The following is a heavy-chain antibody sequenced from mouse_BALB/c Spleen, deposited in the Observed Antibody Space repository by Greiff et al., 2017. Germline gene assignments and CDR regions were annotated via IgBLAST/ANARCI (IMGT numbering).Heavy chain of an antibody. Sequence: EVMLVESGGGLVKPGGSLKLSCAASGFAFSSYDMSWVRQTPEKRLEWVAYISSGGGSTYYPDTVKGRFTISRDNAKNTLYLQMSSLKSEDTAMYYCARHGKKAMDYWGQGTSVTVSS. CDR3: ARHGKKAMDY. D-gene: IGHD2-1*01. CDR1: GFAFSSYD. CDR2: ISSGGGST. V-gene: IGHV5-12-1*01. J-gene: IGHJ4*01.